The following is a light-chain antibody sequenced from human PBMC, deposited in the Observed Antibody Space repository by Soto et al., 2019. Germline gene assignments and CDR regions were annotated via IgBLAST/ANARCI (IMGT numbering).Light chain of an antibody. CDR3: QQYGRSPPRT. CDR1: QSVTSSY. V-gene: IGKV3-20*01. Sequence: EIVLTQSPGTLSLSPGERATLSCRASQSVTSSYLAWYQQKPGQAPRLLIYGASSRATGIPDRFSGSGSGTDFTLTISSLEPEDFAVYYCQQYGRSPPRTFGQGTKVEIK. J-gene: IGKJ1*01. CDR2: GAS.